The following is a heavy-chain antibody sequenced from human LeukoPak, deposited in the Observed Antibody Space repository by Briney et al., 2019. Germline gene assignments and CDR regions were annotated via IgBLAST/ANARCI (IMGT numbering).Heavy chain of an antibody. CDR3: ARDRLLIKLHNGMDV. CDR2: ISSSGSTI. V-gene: IGHV3-11*01. D-gene: IGHD2/OR15-2a*01. Sequence: GGSLRLSCAASGFTFSDYYMSWIRQAPGKGLEWVSYISSSGSTIYYADSVKGRFTISRDNAKNSLYLQMNSLRAEDTAVYYCARDRLLIKLHNGMDVWGQGTTVTVSS. J-gene: IGHJ6*02. CDR1: GFTFSDYY.